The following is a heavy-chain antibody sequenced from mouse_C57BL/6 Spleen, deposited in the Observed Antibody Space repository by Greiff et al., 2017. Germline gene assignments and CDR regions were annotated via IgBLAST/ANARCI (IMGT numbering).Heavy chain of an antibody. V-gene: IGHV1-55*01. CDR3: ASWIYYYGSPLYFDY. CDR1: GYTFTSYW. CDR2: IYPGSGST. J-gene: IGHJ2*01. Sequence: QVQLQQPGAELVKPGASVKMSCKASGYTFTSYWITWVKQRPGQGLEWIGDIYPGSGSTNYNEKFKSKATLTADTSSSTAYMQLSSLTSEDSAVYSCASWIYYYGSPLYFDYWGQGTTLTVSS. D-gene: IGHD1-1*01.